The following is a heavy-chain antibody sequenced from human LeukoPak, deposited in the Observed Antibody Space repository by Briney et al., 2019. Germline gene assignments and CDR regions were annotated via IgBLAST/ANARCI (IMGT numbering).Heavy chain of an antibody. CDR2: IYYSGST. J-gene: IGHJ4*02. CDR3: ARDGKSGTPEFDY. Sequence: SETLSLTCTVSGGPISSYYWSWIRQPPGKGLEWIGYIYYSGSTNYHPSLKSRVTMSVDTSKNQFSLNLRSVTAADTAFYYCARDGKSGTPEFDYWGQGILVIVSS. V-gene: IGHV4-59*01. D-gene: IGHD1-1*01. CDR1: GGPISSYY.